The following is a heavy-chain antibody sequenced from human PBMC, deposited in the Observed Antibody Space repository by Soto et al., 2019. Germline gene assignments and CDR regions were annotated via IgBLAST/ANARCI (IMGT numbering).Heavy chain of an antibody. Sequence: PGGSLRLSCAASGFTFSSYAMSWVRQAPGKGLEWVSAISGSGGSTYYADSVKGRFTISRDNSKNTLYLQMNSLRAEDTAVYYCAKLISYSNFPYYYYYGIDVWGQGTTVTVSS. CDR3: AKLISYSNFPYYYYYGIDV. D-gene: IGHD4-4*01. CDR1: GFTFSSYA. J-gene: IGHJ6*02. V-gene: IGHV3-23*01. CDR2: ISGSGGST.